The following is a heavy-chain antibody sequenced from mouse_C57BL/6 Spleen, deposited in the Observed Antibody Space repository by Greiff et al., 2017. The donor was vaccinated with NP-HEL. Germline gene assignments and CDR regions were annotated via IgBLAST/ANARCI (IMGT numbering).Heavy chain of an antibody. CDR3: ARDYDSIYFDY. CDR1: GYAFSSYW. V-gene: IGHV1-80*01. J-gene: IGHJ2*01. D-gene: IGHD2-4*01. CDR2: IYPGDGDT. Sequence: QVQLQQSGAELVKPGASVKISCKASGYAFSSYWMNWVKQRPGKGLEWIGQIYPGDGDTNYNGKFKGKATLTADKSSSTAYMQLSSLTSEDSAVYFCARDYDSIYFDYWGQGTTLTVSS.